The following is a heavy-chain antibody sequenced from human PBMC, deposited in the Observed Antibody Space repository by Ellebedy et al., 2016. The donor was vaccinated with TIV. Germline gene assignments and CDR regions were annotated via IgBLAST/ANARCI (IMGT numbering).Heavy chain of an antibody. J-gene: IGHJ4*02. D-gene: IGHD3-10*01. Sequence: GGSLRLXXAASGFTVSSNYMSWVRQAPGKGLEWVSVIYSGGYTYYADSVEGRFTISRDNSKNTLYLQMNSLRAEDTAVYYCARGPVQYYYGSGIYYFDYWGQGTLVTVSS. V-gene: IGHV3-53*01. CDR3: ARGPVQYYYGSGIYYFDY. CDR2: IYSGGYT. CDR1: GFTVSSNY.